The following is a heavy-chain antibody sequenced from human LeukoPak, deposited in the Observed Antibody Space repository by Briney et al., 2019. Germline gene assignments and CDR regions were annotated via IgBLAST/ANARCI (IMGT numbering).Heavy chain of an antibody. J-gene: IGHJ4*02. D-gene: IGHD1-1*01. CDR3: ARDFPGGY. CDR1: GVSISSYY. CDR2: IYYSGST. Sequence: SETLSLTCTVSGVSISSYYWSWIRQPPGKGLEWIGYIYYSGSTNYNPSLKSRVTISVDTSKNQFSLKLSSVTAADTAVYYCARDFPGGYWGQGTLVTVSS. V-gene: IGHV4-59*01.